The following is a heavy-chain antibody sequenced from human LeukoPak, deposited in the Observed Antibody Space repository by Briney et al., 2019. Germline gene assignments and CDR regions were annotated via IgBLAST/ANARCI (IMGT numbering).Heavy chain of an antibody. D-gene: IGHD3-9*01. CDR1: GGSISSSNW. CDR2: ISSHSGSA. Sequence: SETLSLTCTVSGGSISSSNWWTWVRQPPGKGLEWIGEISSHSGSANYNPSLMRRVTISVGKSKNQFSLRLSSVTAADTAVYYCARGLSYDILTGYYGGTWFDPWGQGTLVTVSS. V-gene: IGHV4-4*02. CDR3: ARGLSYDILTGYYGGTWFDP. J-gene: IGHJ5*02.